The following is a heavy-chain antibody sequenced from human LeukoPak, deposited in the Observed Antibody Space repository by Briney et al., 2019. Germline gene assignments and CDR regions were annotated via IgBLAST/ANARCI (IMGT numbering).Heavy chain of an antibody. CDR1: GYSISSGYY. V-gene: IGHV4-38-2*02. D-gene: IGHD5-18*01. Sequence: SETLSLTCTVSGYSISSGYYWGWIRQPPGKGLEWIGSIYHSGSTYYNPSLKSRVTMSVDTSKNQFSLKLSSVTAADTAVYYCAGEVGYSYGSDYWGQGTLVTVSS. CDR3: AGEVGYSYGSDY. J-gene: IGHJ4*02. CDR2: IYHSGST.